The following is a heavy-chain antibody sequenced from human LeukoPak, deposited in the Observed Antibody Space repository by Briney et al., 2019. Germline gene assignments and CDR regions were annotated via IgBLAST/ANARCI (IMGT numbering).Heavy chain of an antibody. D-gene: IGHD6-19*01. CDR3: ARDPYSSPPDY. CDR1: GGSISSGGYS. J-gene: IGHJ4*02. V-gene: IGHV4-30-2*01. Sequence: SETLSLTCAVSGGSISSGGYSWSWIRQPPGKGLEWIGYIYHSGSTYYNPSLKSRVTISVDRSKNQFSLKLSSVTAADTAVYYCARDPYSSPPDYWGQGTLVTVSS. CDR2: IYHSGST.